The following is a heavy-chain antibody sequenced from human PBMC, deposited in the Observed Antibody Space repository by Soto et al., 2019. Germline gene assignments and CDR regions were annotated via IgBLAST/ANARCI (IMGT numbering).Heavy chain of an antibody. CDR3: ASGYSYGSWFDP. V-gene: IGHV3-23*01. CDR1: GFTFSSYA. D-gene: IGHD5-18*01. CDR2: ISGSGGST. J-gene: IGHJ5*02. Sequence: GGSLRLSCAASGFTFSSYAMSWVRQAPGKGLEWVSAISGSGGSTYYADSVKGRFTISRDNSKNTLYLQMNSLRAEDTAVYYCASGYSYGSWFDPWGQGTLVTSPQ.